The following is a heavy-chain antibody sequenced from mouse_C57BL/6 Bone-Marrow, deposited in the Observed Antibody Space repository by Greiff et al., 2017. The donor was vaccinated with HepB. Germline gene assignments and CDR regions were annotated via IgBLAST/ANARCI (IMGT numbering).Heavy chain of an antibody. CDR3: AREGVSWVGDMDD. CDR1: GYTFTSYW. J-gene: IGHJ4*01. V-gene: IGHV1-64*01. D-gene: IGHD1-1*01. CDR2: IHPNSGST. Sequence: VKLQQPGAELVKPGASVKLSCTASGYTFTSYWMHWVKQRPGQGLEWMGMIHPNSGSTNYNEKFKSRATLTVDKSSSTAYMQLSSLTSEDSAGYYCAREGVSWVGDMDDWGQGTSVTVSS.